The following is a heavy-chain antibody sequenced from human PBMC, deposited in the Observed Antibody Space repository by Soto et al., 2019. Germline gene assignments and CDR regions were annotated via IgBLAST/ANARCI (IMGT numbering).Heavy chain of an antibody. CDR1: GFSLDTWGVG. Sequence: QSTLKESGTTLVGPTQTLTLTCTVSGFSLDTWGVGVGWIRQPPGKAPEWLALIYWDDDKRYSPSLKNRLTITKDTSKNQVVLTVTNMDPVDTVTYYCARALGSWGAYYFDHWGQGTLVTVSS. V-gene: IGHV2-5*02. CDR2: IYWDDDK. D-gene: IGHD3-16*01. J-gene: IGHJ4*02. CDR3: ARALGSWGAYYFDH.